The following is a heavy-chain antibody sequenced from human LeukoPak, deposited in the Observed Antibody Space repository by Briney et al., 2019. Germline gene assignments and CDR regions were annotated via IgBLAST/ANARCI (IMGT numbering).Heavy chain of an antibody. CDR2: MYYSGST. V-gene: IGHV4-59*08. J-gene: IGHJ3*02. CDR1: GGSISSYY. D-gene: IGHD5-12*01. Sequence: SETLSLTCTVSGGSISSYYWSWIRQPSGKGLEWIGYMYYSGSTNYNPSLKGRVTISADTSKNRFSLKLSSVTAADTAVYYCAARGGGYVPDALDIWGQGTMVIVSS. CDR3: AARGGGYVPDALDI.